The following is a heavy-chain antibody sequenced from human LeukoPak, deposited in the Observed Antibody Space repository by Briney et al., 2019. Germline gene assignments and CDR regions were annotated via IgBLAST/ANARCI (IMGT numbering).Heavy chain of an antibody. J-gene: IGHJ6*02. CDR2: ISTSGTI. D-gene: IGHD3-3*02. CDR3: ARIIRDYGMDV. CDR1: GDSITSDNYY. Sequence: PSETLSLTCTVSGDSITSDNYYWIWLRQPAGTGLEWIVRISTSGTINYNPSLRRRVTMSVDTSKNQFSLKLSSVTAADTAMYYCARIIRDYGMDVWGQGTTATVFS. V-gene: IGHV4-61*02.